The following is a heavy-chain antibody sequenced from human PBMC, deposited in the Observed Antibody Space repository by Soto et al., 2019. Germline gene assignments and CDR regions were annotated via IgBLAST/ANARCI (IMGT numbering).Heavy chain of an antibody. CDR1: GGSISSGGYY. Sequence: QVQLQESGPGLVKPSQTLSLTCTVSGGSISSGGYYWSWIRQHPGKGLEWIGYIYYSGSTYYNPSLKSRVTISVDTSKNQFSLKLSSVTAADTAVYYCARGCPAGADDAFDIWGQGTMVTVSS. CDR3: ARGCPAGADDAFDI. D-gene: IGHD4-17*01. CDR2: IYYSGST. V-gene: IGHV4-31*03. J-gene: IGHJ3*02.